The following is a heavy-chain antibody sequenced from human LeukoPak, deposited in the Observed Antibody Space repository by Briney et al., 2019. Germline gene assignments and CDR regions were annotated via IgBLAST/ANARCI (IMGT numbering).Heavy chain of an antibody. Sequence: ASVKVSCKASGYTFTSYYMHWVRQAPGQGLEWMGIINPSGGSTSYAQKFQGRVTITADKSTSTAYMELSSLRSEDTAVYYCARADTMMATTYYFDYWGQGTLVTVSS. CDR2: INPSGGST. V-gene: IGHV1-46*01. CDR1: GYTFTSYY. CDR3: ARADTMMATTYYFDY. D-gene: IGHD5-24*01. J-gene: IGHJ4*02.